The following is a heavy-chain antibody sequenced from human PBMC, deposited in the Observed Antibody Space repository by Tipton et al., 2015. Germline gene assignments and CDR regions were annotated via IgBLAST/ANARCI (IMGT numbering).Heavy chain of an antibody. D-gene: IGHD4-17*01. CDR2: ISGSGTYP. CDR3: AKAGPHDYGDWPVGRNLYDCDY. J-gene: IGHJ4*02. V-gene: IGHV3-23*01. Sequence: SLRLSCAASGFTFSTYAMNWVRQTPGKGLEWVSTISGSGTYPHYADSVKGRFTISRDNSENTLYLQMNSLRAEDTAVYYCAKAGPHDYGDWPVGRNLYDCDYWGRGTLVTVSS. CDR1: GFTFSTYA.